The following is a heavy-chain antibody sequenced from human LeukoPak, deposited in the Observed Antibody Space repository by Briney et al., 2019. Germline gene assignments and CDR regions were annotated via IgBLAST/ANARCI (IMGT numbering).Heavy chain of an antibody. J-gene: IGHJ4*02. CDR1: GFTFSNAW. Sequence: GGSLRLSCAASGFTFSNAWMSWVRQAPGKGLEWVGSIKSKTDGGTTDYAAPVKGRFTISRDDSKNTLYLQMNSLKTEDTAVYYCTTDPYIVVVPAALGKGVDYWGQGTLVTVSS. D-gene: IGHD2-2*01. V-gene: IGHV3-15*01. CDR3: TTDPYIVVVPAALGKGVDY. CDR2: IKSKTDGGTT.